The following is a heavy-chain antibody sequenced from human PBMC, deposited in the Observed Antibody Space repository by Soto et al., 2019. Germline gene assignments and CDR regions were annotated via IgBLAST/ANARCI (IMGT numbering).Heavy chain of an antibody. CDR2: INSDGSST. V-gene: IGHV3-74*01. Sequence: EVQLVESGGALVQPGGSLRLSCAASGFTFSSYWMHWVRQAPGKGLVWVSRINSDGSSTSYADSVKGRFTISRDNAKXXXXXXXXXXXXXXXXXXXXXXSLLTPFDYWGQGTLVTVSS. CDR3: XXSLLTPFDY. J-gene: IGHJ4*02. D-gene: IGHD7-27*01. CDR1: GFTFSSYW.